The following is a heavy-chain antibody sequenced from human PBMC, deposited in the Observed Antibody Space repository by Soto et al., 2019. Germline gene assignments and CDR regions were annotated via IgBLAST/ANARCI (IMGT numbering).Heavy chain of an antibody. Sequence: SVKVSCKASGGTFSSYAISWVRQAPGQGLEWMGGIIPIFGTANYAQKFQGRVTITADESTSTAYMELSSLRSEDTAVYYCASSWEILPLDYYYYGMDVWGQGTTVTVSS. V-gene: IGHV1-69*13. J-gene: IGHJ6*02. CDR3: ASSWEILPLDYYYYGMDV. D-gene: IGHD1-26*01. CDR2: IIPIFGTA. CDR1: GGTFSSYA.